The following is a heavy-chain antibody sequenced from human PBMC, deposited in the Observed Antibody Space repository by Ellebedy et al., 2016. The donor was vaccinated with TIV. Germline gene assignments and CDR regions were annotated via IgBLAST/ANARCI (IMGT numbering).Heavy chain of an antibody. CDR1: GFTFSLNW. CDR2: IGQDGSET. J-gene: IGHJ5*02. Sequence: GESLKISCAASGFTFSLNWMTWVRQAPGKGLEWVGTIGQDGSETFQPDSMKGRFTISRDNAKNSLYLQMNSLRAEDTAVYYCARVPRGYSYGPPPWGQGTLVTVSS. CDR3: ARVPRGYSYGPPP. V-gene: IGHV3-7*01. D-gene: IGHD5-18*01.